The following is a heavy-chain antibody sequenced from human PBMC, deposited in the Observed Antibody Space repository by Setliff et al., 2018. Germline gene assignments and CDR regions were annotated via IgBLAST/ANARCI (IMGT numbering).Heavy chain of an antibody. J-gene: IGHJ6*03. Sequence: SVKVSCKASGVTFSNYDITWVRQAPGQGLEWMGRIIPILGTANYAQKFQGRVTITTDESTSTAYMELRSLRSDDTAVYYCARDLMVFARLIYYMDVWGKGTTVTVSS. CDR2: IIPILGTA. D-gene: IGHD2-8*01. CDR1: GVTFSNYD. V-gene: IGHV1-69*11. CDR3: ARDLMVFARLIYYMDV.